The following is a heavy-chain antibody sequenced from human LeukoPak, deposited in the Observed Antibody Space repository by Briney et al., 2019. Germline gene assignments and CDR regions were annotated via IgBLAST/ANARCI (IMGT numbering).Heavy chain of an antibody. CDR1: GGSFSGYY. V-gene: IGHV4-34*01. J-gene: IGHJ4*02. CDR3: ARDAAFSSSWYYRGAYYFDY. Sequence: SETLSLTCAVYGGSFSGYYWSWIRQPPGKGLEWIGEISHSGSTNYNPSLKSRVTISVDTSKNQFSLKLSSVTAADTAVYYCARDAAFSSSWYYRGAYYFDYWGQGTLVTVSS. D-gene: IGHD6-13*01. CDR2: ISHSGST.